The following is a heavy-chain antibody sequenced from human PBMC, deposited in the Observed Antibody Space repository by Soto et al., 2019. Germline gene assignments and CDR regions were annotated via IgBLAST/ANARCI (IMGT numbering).Heavy chain of an antibody. D-gene: IGHD2-2*01. J-gene: IGHJ4*02. Sequence: QVQLQESGPGLVKPSQTLSLTCTVSGGSISSSGSYWTWIRQHPGKGLEWIGYISYSGSTVYNPSLESRVTISLHTSKNQFSLNLSSVTAADTAVYYCARAAANIDYWGQGTLVTVSS. CDR2: ISYSGST. V-gene: IGHV4-31*03. CDR3: ARAAANIDY. CDR1: GGSISSSGSY.